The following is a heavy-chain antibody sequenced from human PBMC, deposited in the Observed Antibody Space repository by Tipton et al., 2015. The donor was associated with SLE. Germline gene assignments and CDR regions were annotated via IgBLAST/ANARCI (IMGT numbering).Heavy chain of an antibody. CDR1: GGSISSDTYY. J-gene: IGHJ4*02. CDR3: ATYVAIAAADIDY. Sequence: TLSLTCTVSGGSISSDTYYWSWIRKPAGKGLEWIGHIYPRGNTNYNPSLKSRVTISVDTSNNQFSLSLTSVTAADTAVYFCATYVAIAAADIDYWGQGMLVTVSS. V-gene: IGHV4-61*09. CDR2: IYPRGNT. D-gene: IGHD6-13*01.